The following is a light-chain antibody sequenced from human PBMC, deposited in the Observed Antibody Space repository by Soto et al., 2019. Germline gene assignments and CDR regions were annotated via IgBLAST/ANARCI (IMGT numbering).Light chain of an antibody. Sequence: DIVMTQSPASLAVSLCERATMNFECSHVVLYNSNNKNYLAWYQQKPGQPPKLLIYWASTRESGVPDRFSGSGSGTDFTLTISSLQAEDVAVYYCQQHYGTPFTFGPGTKVDI. V-gene: IGKV4-1*01. CDR2: WAS. CDR3: QQHYGTPFT. CDR1: HVVLYNSNNKNY. J-gene: IGKJ3*01.